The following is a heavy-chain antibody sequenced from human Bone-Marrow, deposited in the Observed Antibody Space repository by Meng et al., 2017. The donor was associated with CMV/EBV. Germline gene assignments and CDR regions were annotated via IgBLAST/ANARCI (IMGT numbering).Heavy chain of an antibody. CDR1: GFTFSSYD. J-gene: IGHJ4*02. Sequence: GESLKISCETSGFTFSSYDMHWVRQAPGKGLEWVTCIRFDVINKYYADSVQGRSTISRDNSRNTLYLQMNSLTTEDTAVYYCAKAGPNSFDYWGQGTLVTVSS. D-gene: IGHD3-10*01. CDR2: IRFDVINK. V-gene: IGHV3-30*02. CDR3: AKAGPNSFDY.